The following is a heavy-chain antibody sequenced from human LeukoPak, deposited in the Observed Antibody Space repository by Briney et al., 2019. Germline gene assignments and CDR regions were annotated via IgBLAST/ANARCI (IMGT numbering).Heavy chain of an antibody. CDR3: AKEGDGYNAGGGVDY. V-gene: IGHV3-30*02. D-gene: IGHD5-24*01. CDR2: IRYDGSNK. J-gene: IGHJ4*02. CDR1: GFTFSSYG. Sequence: GGSLRLSCAASGFTFSSYGMHWVRQAPGKGLEWVAFIRYDGSNKYYADSVKGRFTISRDNSKNTLYLQMNSLRAEDTAVYYCAKEGDGYNAGGGVDYWGQGTLATVSS.